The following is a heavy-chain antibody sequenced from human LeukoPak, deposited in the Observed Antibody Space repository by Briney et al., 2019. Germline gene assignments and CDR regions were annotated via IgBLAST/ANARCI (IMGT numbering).Heavy chain of an antibody. Sequence: GGSLRLSCSGSGFSFSSYWMSWVRQAPGKGLEWVANIKQDGSEKCYVDSVKGRFTISRDNAKKLLFLQLNTLRAGDTAVYYCARDSPSIYYYYNMDVWGQGTTVTVSS. CDR2: IKQDGSEK. J-gene: IGHJ6*02. V-gene: IGHV3-7*03. CDR3: ARDSPSIYYYYNMDV. CDR1: GFSFSSYW. D-gene: IGHD2-21*01.